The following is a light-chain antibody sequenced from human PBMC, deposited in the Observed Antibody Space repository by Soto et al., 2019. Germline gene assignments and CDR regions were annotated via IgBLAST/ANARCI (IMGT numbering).Light chain of an antibody. J-gene: IGKJ5*01. CDR2: DAS. V-gene: IGKV1-33*01. CDR3: QQYDILPFT. CDR1: QDITRN. Sequence: DIQMTQSPSSLSASVGDRVTITCQASQDITRNLNWYQQKVGKAPKLLIYDASDLEPGVPSRFSGGGSGTDFTFTITSLEPEDFATYYCQQYDILPFTFGQGTRMEIK.